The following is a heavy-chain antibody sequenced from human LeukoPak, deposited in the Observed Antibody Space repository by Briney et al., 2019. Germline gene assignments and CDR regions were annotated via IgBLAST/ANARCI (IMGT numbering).Heavy chain of an antibody. Sequence: GGSLRLSCAASGISFNTAWMSWVRQAPGKGLERVGRIKSIKDGGTTDYTAPVMGGFTISRDASKTTLYLQMNSLKIEDTAVYYCTTDRGIADRPLFDFWGQGTLVRVSS. CDR2: IKSIKDGGTT. V-gene: IGHV3-15*01. CDR3: TTDRGIADRPLFDF. J-gene: IGHJ4*02. CDR1: GISFNTAW. D-gene: IGHD6-6*01.